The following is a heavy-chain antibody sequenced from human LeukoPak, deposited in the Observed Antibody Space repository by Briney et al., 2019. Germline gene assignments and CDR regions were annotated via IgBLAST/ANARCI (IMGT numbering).Heavy chain of an antibody. CDR3: AKDLGKKYYYDSSGYGTFDY. J-gene: IGHJ4*02. CDR2: MPYDGNNK. V-gene: IGHV3-30*02. Sequence: GVLRLSCAASGFTFSSHGMHWVRQAPGKGLEWVAFMPYDGNNKYYADSVKGRFTISRDNSKNTLYLQMNRLRPEDTAVYYCAKDLGKKYYYDSSGYGTFDYWGQGTLVTVSS. D-gene: IGHD3-22*01. CDR1: GFTFSSHG.